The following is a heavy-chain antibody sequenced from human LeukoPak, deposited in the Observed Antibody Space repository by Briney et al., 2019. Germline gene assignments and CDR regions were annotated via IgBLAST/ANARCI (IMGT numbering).Heavy chain of an antibody. CDR1: GSIFISYW. Sequence: AGASLQISCKGSGSIFISYWMGWVRQLPGKGLEWMGIIYPGDSDTSYSPSFQGQVTISVDKSLSTAYLQWSSLKASDTAMYYCARHEGRQIESPSDYWGQGTLVTVSS. CDR2: IYPGDSDT. J-gene: IGHJ4*02. CDR3: ARHEGRQIESPSDY. D-gene: IGHD6-25*01. V-gene: IGHV5-51*01.